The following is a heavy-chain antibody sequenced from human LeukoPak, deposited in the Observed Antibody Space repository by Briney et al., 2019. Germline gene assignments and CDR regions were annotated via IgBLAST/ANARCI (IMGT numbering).Heavy chain of an antibody. J-gene: IGHJ4*02. V-gene: IGHV4-39*01. D-gene: IGHD4-17*01. CDR1: GGSISSSSYY. Sequence: PSETLSLTCTVSGGSISSSSYYWGWIRQPPGKGLEWIGSIYYSGSTYYNPSLKSRVTISVDTSKNQFSLKLSSVTAADTAVYYCARSPHDYGDYVDYWGQGTLVIVSS. CDR3: ARSPHDYGDYVDY. CDR2: IYYSGST.